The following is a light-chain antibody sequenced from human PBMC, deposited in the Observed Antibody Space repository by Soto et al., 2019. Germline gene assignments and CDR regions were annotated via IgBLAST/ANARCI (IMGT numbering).Light chain of an antibody. CDR1: QSISSW. CDR3: QQYNDNWT. V-gene: IGKV1-5*03. CDR2: KAS. J-gene: IGKJ1*01. Sequence: DIQMTQSPSTLSASVGDRVTITCRASQSISSWLAWHQQKPGKAPRLLIYKASNLEGGVASRFSGSGSGTEFTLTITSLQPDDSAIYYCQQYNDNWTFGQGTKVEIK.